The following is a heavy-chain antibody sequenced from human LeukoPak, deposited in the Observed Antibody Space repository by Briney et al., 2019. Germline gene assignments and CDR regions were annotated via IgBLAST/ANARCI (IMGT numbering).Heavy chain of an antibody. D-gene: IGHD1-26*01. V-gene: IGHV3-23*01. J-gene: IGHJ4*02. Sequence: GGSLRLSCAASGFTFSSYVMSWVRQAPGKGQEWVSGISGSGGSTYYADSVKGRFTISRDNAKNSLYLQMNSLRDEDTAVYSCAPHRDGSYPFDYWGQGTLVTVSS. CDR1: GFTFSSYV. CDR3: APHRDGSYPFDY. CDR2: ISGSGGST.